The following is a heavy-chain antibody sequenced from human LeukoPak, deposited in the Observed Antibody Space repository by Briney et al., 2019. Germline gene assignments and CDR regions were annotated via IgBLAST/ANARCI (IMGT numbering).Heavy chain of an antibody. CDR1: GFTFSDYY. CDR2: IYSGGST. V-gene: IGHV3-53*01. J-gene: IGHJ4*02. D-gene: IGHD3-22*01. CDR3: ASGYYYDSSGHDY. Sequence: GGSLRLSCAASGFTFSDYYMSWIRQAPGKGLEWVSVIYSGGSTYYADSVKGRFTISRDNSKNTLYLQMNSLRAEDTAVYYCASGYYYDSSGHDYWGQGTLVTVSS.